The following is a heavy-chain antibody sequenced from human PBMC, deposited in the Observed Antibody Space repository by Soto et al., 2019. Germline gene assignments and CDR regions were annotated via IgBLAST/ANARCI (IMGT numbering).Heavy chain of an antibody. CDR1: GYTFTSYY. D-gene: IGHD2-15*01. V-gene: IGHV1-46*01. CDR2: INPSGGST. J-gene: IGHJ4*02. CDR3: ARDVNYCSGGNCHHDY. Sequence: ASVKVSCKASGYTFTSYYMHWVRQAPGQGLEWMGIINPSGGSTSYAQKFQGRVTMTRDTSTSTVYMELSSLRAEDTAVYFCARDVNYCSGGNCHHDYWGQGTLVTVSS.